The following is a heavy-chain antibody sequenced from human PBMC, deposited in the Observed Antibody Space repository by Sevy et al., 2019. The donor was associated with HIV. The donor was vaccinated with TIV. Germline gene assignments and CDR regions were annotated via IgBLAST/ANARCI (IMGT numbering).Heavy chain of an antibody. J-gene: IGHJ4*02. CDR1: GYIFTSYG. CDR3: ARDGYDGSGYQRGLFDF. CDR2: INGHNGNT. D-gene: IGHD3-22*01. V-gene: IGHV1-18*01. Sequence: ASVKVSCKASGYIFTSYGISWVRQAPRQGLEWMGWINGHNGNTNYVQNLQGRVTMTTDTSTNTAYMERRSLRSDDTAVYYCARDGYDGSGYQRGLFDFWDQGTLVTVSS.